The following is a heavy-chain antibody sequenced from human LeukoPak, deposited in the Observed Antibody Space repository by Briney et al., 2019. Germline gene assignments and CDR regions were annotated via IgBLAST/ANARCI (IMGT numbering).Heavy chain of an antibody. Sequence: SETLSLTCTVSGGSIRSYYWSWIRQPAGKGLEWIGRIYGSGTITYNPSLKSRVSMSVDTSRNQFSLNLRYVTAADTAVYYCARDSGTTGEVKCVPWGQGALVTVSS. J-gene: IGHJ5*02. CDR1: GGSIRSYY. CDR3: ARDSGTTGEVKCVP. D-gene: IGHD3-10*01. V-gene: IGHV4-4*07. CDR2: IYGSGTI.